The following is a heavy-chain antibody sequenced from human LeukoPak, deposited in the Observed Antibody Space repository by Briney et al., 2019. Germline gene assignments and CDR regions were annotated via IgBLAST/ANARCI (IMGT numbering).Heavy chain of an antibody. D-gene: IGHD6-13*01. V-gene: IGHV4-34*01. Sequence: SETLSLTCAVYGGSFSGYYWSWIRQPPGKGLEWIGEINHSGSTNYNPSPKSRVTISVDTSKNQFSLKLSSVTAADTAVYYCARVSPWRRYGEAAGINYWGQGTLVTVSS. CDR1: GGSFSGYY. J-gene: IGHJ4*02. CDR3: ARVSPWRRYGEAAGINY. CDR2: INHSGST.